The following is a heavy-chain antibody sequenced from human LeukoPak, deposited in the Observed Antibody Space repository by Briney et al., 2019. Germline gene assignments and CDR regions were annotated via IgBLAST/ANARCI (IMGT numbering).Heavy chain of an antibody. J-gene: IGHJ4*02. CDR3: ARMLGGHYYDSSGYPH. D-gene: IGHD3-22*01. CDR2: INPNSGGT. CDR1: GYTFTGYY. V-gene: IGHV1-2*02. Sequence: VASVKVSFKASGYTFTGYYMHWVRQAPGQGLEWMGWINPNSGGTNYAQKFQGRVTMTRDTSISTAYMELSRLRSDDTAVYYCARMLGGHYYDSSGYPHWGQGTLVTVSS.